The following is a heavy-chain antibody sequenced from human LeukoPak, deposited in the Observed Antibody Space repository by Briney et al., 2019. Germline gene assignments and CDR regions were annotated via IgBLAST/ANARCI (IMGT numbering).Heavy chain of an antibody. Sequence: PSETLSLTCNVSAASISSYYWSWIRRPAGKGLEWIGRIYTSANTNYSPSFKIRATVSIDRSKNQFSLNLPSVTAADTAVYYCARDRIWNDAGHDPFDIWGQGTMVTVSS. J-gene: IGHJ3*02. D-gene: IGHD1-1*01. V-gene: IGHV4-4*07. CDR2: IYTSANT. CDR1: AASISSYY. CDR3: ARDRIWNDAGHDPFDI.